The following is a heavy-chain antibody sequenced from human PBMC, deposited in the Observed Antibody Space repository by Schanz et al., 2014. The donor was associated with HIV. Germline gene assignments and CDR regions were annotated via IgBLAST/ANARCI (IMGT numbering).Heavy chain of an antibody. Sequence: VQLVESGGGVVQPGGSLRLSCAASGFTFSIYGIHWVRQAPGKGLEWVALIPYDGNNDFYADSVNGRFTISRDNSKNTLYLQMNSLRAEDTSVYYCARGFQGFDYWGQGTLVTVSS. J-gene: IGHJ4*02. D-gene: IGHD3-10*01. V-gene: IGHV3-30*03. CDR2: IPYDGNND. CDR3: ARGFQGFDY. CDR1: GFTFSIYG.